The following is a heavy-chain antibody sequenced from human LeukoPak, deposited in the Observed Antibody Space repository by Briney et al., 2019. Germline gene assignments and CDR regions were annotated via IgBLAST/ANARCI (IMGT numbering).Heavy chain of an antibody. J-gene: IGHJ4*02. CDR1: GFTFSSYW. CDR3: ARDLMGIAYRGAFYY. CDR2: IKEDGSEK. D-gene: IGHD6-13*01. Sequence: GGSLRLSCAASGFTFSSYWMSWVRQAPGKGLEWVANIKEDGSEKYYVDSVKGRFTISRDNAKNSLYLQMNSLRAEDTAVYYCARDLMGIAYRGAFYYWGQGTLVTVSS. V-gene: IGHV3-7*03.